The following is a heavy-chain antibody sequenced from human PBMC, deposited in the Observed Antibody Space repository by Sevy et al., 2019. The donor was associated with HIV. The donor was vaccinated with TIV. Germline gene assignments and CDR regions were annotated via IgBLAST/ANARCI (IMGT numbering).Heavy chain of an antibody. V-gene: IGHV3-30-3*01. CDR1: GFAFRTYA. CDR3: ARGPEWELTSFLSH. Sequence: GGSLRLSCAASGFAFRTYAFHWVRQAPGRGLEWVGLISSNGDNAFYANFVRGRFTISRDNSMNTLYLELNNLTPDDTAVYYCARGPEWELTSFLSHWGQGTLVTVSS. CDR2: ISSNGDNA. J-gene: IGHJ4*02. D-gene: IGHD3-9*01.